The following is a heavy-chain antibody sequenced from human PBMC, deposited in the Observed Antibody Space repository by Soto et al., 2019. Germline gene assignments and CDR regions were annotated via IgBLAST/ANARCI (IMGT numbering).Heavy chain of an antibody. D-gene: IGHD5-18*01. CDR1: GGTFSSYT. CDR2: IIPIFGTA. Sequence: SVKVSCKASGGTFSSYTISWVRQAPGQGLEWMGGIIPIFGTANYAQKFQGRVTITAGKSTSTAYMELSSLRSEDTAVYYCASTPTIQLWTPFDYWGQGTLVTVSS. CDR3: ASTPTIQLWTPFDY. V-gene: IGHV1-69*06. J-gene: IGHJ4*02.